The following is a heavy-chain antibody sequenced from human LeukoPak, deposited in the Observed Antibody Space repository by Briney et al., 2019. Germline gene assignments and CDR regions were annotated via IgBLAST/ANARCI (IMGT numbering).Heavy chain of an antibody. CDR1: GYTFTSYG. V-gene: IGHV1-18*01. D-gene: IGHD3-22*01. CDR3: ARFDMPVYDSSGYYYGYYFDY. CDR2: ISAYNGNT. Sequence: ASVKVSCKASGYTFTSYGISWVRQAPGQGLEWMGWISAYNGNTNYAQKLQGRVTMTTDTSTSTAYMELRSLRSDDTAVYYCARFDMPVYDSSGYYYGYYFDYWGQGTLVTVSS. J-gene: IGHJ4*02.